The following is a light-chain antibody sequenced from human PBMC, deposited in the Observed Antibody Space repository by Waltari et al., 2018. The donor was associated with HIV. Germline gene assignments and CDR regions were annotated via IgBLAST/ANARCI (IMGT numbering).Light chain of an antibody. J-gene: IGKJ1*01. CDR2: RAS. Sequence: DIQMTQFPSTLPASVVDRLTLTCRASHSVSRWLAWYQQKPGKAPKVLIYRASSLESGVPSRFSGSGSGTEFNLTISTLQPEDFGTYYCQEYSTSFWTFGPGTTVEVK. CDR3: QEYSTSFWT. CDR1: HSVSRW. V-gene: IGKV1-5*03.